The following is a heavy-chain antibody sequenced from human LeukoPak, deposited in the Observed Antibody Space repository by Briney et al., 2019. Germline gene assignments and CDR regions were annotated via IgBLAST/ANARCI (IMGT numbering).Heavy chain of an antibody. Sequence: GGSLRLSCAASGFTFSSYSMNWVRQAPGKGLEWVSSISSSSSYIYYADSVKGRFTIPRDNAKNSLYLQMNSLRAEDTAVYYCARDLDSSSPEYFQHWGQGTLVTVSS. CDR2: ISSSSSYI. CDR1: GFTFSSYS. J-gene: IGHJ1*01. D-gene: IGHD6-6*01. CDR3: ARDLDSSSPEYFQH. V-gene: IGHV3-21*01.